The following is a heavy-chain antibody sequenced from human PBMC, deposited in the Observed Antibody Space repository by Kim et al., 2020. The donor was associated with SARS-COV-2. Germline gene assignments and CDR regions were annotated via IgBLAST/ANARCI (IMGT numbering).Heavy chain of an antibody. V-gene: IGHV1-18*01. D-gene: IGHD3-22*01. Sequence: ASVKVSCKASGYTFTSYGISWVRQAPGQRLEWMAWISAYNGNTKYSQKFQGRVTMTTDTSTSTAYMELRSLRSDDTAVYYCARNYYDSCGYYSVFECLDYWGQGTLVTVSS. CDR3: ARNYYDSCGYYSVFECLDY. CDR2: ISAYNGNT. CDR1: GYTFTSYG. J-gene: IGHJ4*02.